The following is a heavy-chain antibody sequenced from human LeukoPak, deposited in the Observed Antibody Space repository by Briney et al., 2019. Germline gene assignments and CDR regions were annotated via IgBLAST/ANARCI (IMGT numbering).Heavy chain of an antibody. Sequence: ASVTVSCKASGYTFTSYDINWVRQAPGQGLEWMGWMNPNSGNTGYAQKFQGRVTMTRNTSISTAYMELSSLRSEDTAVYYCARGWYSSGWSFDYWGQGTLVTGSS. J-gene: IGHJ4*02. CDR1: GYTFTSYD. CDR3: ARGWYSSGWSFDY. D-gene: IGHD6-19*01. CDR2: MNPNSGNT. V-gene: IGHV1-8*01.